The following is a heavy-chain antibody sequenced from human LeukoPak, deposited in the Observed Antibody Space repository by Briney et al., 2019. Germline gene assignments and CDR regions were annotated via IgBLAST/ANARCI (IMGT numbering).Heavy chain of an antibody. V-gene: IGHV4-34*01. CDR2: INHSGST. J-gene: IGHJ4*02. CDR1: GGSFSGYY. CDR3: ATYSSSLYYFDY. D-gene: IGHD6-13*01. Sequence: SETLSLTCAVYGGSFSGYYWSWIRQPPGKGLEWIGEINHSGSTNYNPSLKSRVTISVDTSKNQFSLKLSSVTAADTAVHYCATYSSSLYYFDYWGQGTLVTVSS.